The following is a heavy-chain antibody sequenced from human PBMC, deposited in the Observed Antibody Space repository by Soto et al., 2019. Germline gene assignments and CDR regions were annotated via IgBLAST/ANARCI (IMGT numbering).Heavy chain of an antibody. CDR2: ISWNSGSI. D-gene: IGHD1-26*01. V-gene: IGHV3-9*01. CDR1: GFTFDDYA. Sequence: EVQLVESGGGLVQPGRSLRLSCAASGFTFDDYAMHWVRQAPGKGLEWVSGISWNSGSIGYADSVKGRFTISRDNAKNSLYLQMNSLRVEDTALSYCAKGKWDDYFDYWGEGTLVTVSS. J-gene: IGHJ4*02. CDR3: AKGKWDDYFDY.